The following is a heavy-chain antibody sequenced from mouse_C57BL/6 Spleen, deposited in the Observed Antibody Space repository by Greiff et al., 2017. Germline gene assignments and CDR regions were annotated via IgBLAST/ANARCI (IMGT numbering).Heavy chain of an antibody. CDR1: GYSFTDSN. CDR3: ARRDWDPFAY. D-gene: IGHD4-1*01. CDR2: ITPNYGTT. Sequence: EVQLQQSGPELVKPGASVKISCKASGYSFTDSNMNWVKQSNGKSLEWIGVITPNYGTTSYHQKFKGKATLTVDKSSSTAYMQLNSLTSEDSAVYDCARRDWDPFAYWSQGTLVTVSA. V-gene: IGHV1-39*01. J-gene: IGHJ3*01.